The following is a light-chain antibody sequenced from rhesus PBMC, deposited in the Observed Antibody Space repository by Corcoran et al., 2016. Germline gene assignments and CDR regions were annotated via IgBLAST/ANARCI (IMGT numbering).Light chain of an antibody. CDR3: QQYSNWPFT. CDR1: QSVSSS. V-gene: IGKV3-42*03. J-gene: IGKJ3*01. CDR2: GAS. Sequence: EIVMTQSPATLFLSPGERATLSCRASQSVSSSLAWYQQKPGQAPRLLCYGASSRATGIPDRFIGGGAGKEFTLTISSLVPKDFAVYYCQQYSNWPFTFGPGTKLDIK.